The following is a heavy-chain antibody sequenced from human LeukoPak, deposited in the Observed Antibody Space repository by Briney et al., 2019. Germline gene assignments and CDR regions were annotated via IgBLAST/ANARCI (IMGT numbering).Heavy chain of an antibody. J-gene: IGHJ4*02. CDR2: ISYDGSNK. CDR1: GFTFSSYG. V-gene: IGHV3-30*19. CDR3: ARSGGANPGFDY. Sequence: PGGSLRLSCAASGFTFSSYGMHWVRQAPGKGLEWVAVISYDGSNKYYADSVKGRFTISRDNSKNTLYLQMNSLRAEDTAVYYCARSGGANPGFDYWGQGTLVTVSS. D-gene: IGHD1-26*01.